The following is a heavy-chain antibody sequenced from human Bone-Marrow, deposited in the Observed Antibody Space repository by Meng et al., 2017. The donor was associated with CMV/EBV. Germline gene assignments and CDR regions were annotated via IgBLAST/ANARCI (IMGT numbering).Heavy chain of an antibody. CDR2: IRYDGGKK. V-gene: IGHV3-30*02. D-gene: IGHD5-18*01. Sequence: GGSLRLSCAASGLTLSSYGIHWVRQAPGKGLEWVAFIRYDGGKKKYVDSVKGRFTISRDNSKNTVTLQMNSMRTEDTAVYYCAKDSHRRGQLRFRGVEDWGQGPRVTCSS. CDR1: GLTLSSYG. CDR3: AKDSHRRGQLRFRGVED. J-gene: IGHJ4*02.